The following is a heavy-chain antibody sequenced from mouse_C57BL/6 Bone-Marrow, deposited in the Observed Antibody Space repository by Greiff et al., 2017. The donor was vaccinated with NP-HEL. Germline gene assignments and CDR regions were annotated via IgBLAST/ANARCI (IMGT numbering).Heavy chain of an antibody. D-gene: IGHD1-1*01. Sequence: EVQLVESGGDLVKPGGSLKLSCAASGFTFSSYGMSWVRQTPDKRLECVATISSGGSYTYYPDSVKGRFTISRDNAKNTLYLQMSSLKSEDTAMYYCARHKDYYGNAMDYWGQGTSVTVSS. CDR1: GFTFSSYG. CDR3: ARHKDYYGNAMDY. J-gene: IGHJ4*01. V-gene: IGHV5-6*01. CDR2: ISSGGSYT.